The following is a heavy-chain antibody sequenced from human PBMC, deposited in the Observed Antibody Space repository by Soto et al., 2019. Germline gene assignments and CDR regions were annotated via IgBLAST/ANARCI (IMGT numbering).Heavy chain of an antibody. CDR3: ARDLPVTLGYYYYGIDI. Sequence: ASVKVSCKASGYTFTSYGISWVRQAPGQGLEWMGWISAYNGNTNYAQKLQGRVTMTTDTSTSTAYMELRSLRSDDTAVYYCARDLPVTLGYYYYGIDIWGQETTATVCS. V-gene: IGHV1-18*01. J-gene: IGHJ6*02. D-gene: IGHD4-17*01. CDR2: ISAYNGNT. CDR1: GYTFTSYG.